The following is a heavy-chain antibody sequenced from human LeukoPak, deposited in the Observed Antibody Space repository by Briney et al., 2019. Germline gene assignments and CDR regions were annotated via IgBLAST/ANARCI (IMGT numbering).Heavy chain of an antibody. CDR2: SSSSDDGK. D-gene: IGHD4-11*01. J-gene: IGHJ4*02. Sequence: PGGSLRLSCTASGLSLNNYAMSWVRQVPGKGLEWVSASSSSDDGKWYAESVRGRFTISRDTSKNTVYLQMNSLRAEDTAVYYCARVVDHDYSDYYLDYWGQGTLVTVSS. CDR3: ARVVDHDYSDYYLDY. CDR1: GLSLNNYA. V-gene: IGHV3-23*01.